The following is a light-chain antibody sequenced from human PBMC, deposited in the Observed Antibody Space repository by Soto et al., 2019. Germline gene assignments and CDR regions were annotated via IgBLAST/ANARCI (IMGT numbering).Light chain of an antibody. V-gene: IGKV4-1*01. Sequence: DSVMTPSSDSLAVPLGDMAPFNSNSSQSVFYNSKNKNWLPYFYKKIYWASTRESGVPDRFSGGGSGTDFTLSISSLQSEDFAVYYCQQYNNWPPWTFGQGTKVDIK. CDR3: QQYNNWPPWT. J-gene: IGKJ1*01. CDR1: QSVFYNSKNKNW. CDR2: WAS.